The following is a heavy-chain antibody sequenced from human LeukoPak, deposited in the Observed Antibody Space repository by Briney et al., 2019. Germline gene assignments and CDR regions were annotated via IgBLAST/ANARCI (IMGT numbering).Heavy chain of an antibody. CDR1: GFTFSSYA. CDR3: AKDRTPYGDYEGY. D-gene: IGHD4-17*01. CDR2: ISGSGGST. Sequence: GGSLRLSCAASGFTFSSYAMSWVRQAPGKGLEWVSAISGSGGSTYYTDSVKGRFTISRDNSKNTLYLQMNSLRAEDTAVYYCAKDRTPYGDYEGYWGQGTLVTVSS. V-gene: IGHV3-23*01. J-gene: IGHJ4*02.